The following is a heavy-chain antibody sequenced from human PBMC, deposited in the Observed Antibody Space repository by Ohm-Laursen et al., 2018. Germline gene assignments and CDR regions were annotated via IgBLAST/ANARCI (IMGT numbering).Heavy chain of an antibody. J-gene: IGHJ3*02. CDR1: GGSISSYY. Sequence: GTLSFICTVSGGSISSYYWSWIRQPPGKGLEWIGYIYYSGSTNYNPSLKSRVTISVDTSKNQFSLKLSSVTAADTAVYYCARDHPAAGTLYAFDIWGQGTMVTVSS. D-gene: IGHD6-13*01. CDR2: IYYSGST. V-gene: IGHV4-59*01. CDR3: ARDHPAAGTLYAFDI.